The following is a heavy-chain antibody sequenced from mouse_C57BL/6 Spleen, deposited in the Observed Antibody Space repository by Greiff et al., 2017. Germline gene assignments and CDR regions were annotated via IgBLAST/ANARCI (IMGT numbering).Heavy chain of an antibody. V-gene: IGHV1-82*01. CDR1: GYAFSSSW. CDR2: IYPGDGDT. D-gene: IGHD2-5*01. Sequence: VQLQQSGPELVKPGASVKISCKASGYAFSSSWMNWVKQRPGQGLEWIGRIYPGDGDTNYNGKFKGKATLTADKSSSTAYMQLSSLTSEDSAVYFCARRYSNYGGFACWGQGTLVTVSA. CDR3: ARRYSNYGGFAC. J-gene: IGHJ3*01.